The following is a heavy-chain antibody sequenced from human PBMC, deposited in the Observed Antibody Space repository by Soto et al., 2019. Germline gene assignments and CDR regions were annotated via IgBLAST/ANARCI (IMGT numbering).Heavy chain of an antibody. CDR1: GGSISTYY. J-gene: IGHJ4*02. D-gene: IGHD2-2*01. V-gene: IGHV4-4*07. Sequence: SETLSLTCTVSGGSISTYYWSWIRQPAGKGLEWIGRIYASGSTNYNPSLKSRVPMLVATSKNQFSLKLSSVTAADTAVYYCARGGMVIIPTATAFDYWGQGTLVTVSS. CDR3: ARGGMVIIPTATAFDY. CDR2: IYASGST.